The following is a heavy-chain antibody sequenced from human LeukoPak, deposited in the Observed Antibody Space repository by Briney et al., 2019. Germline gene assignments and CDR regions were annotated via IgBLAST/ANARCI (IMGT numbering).Heavy chain of an antibody. V-gene: IGHV3-66*02. Sequence: GGSLRLSCAASGFTVSSNYMSWVRQAPGKGLEWVSVIYSGGSTYYADSVKGRFTLSRDKSKNTLYLQMNSLRAEDTAVYYCTRHSKAAGLYYYYYDIDVWGKGTTVTVSS. CDR3: TRHSKAAGLYYYYYDIDV. D-gene: IGHD1-14*01. CDR1: GFTVSSNY. J-gene: IGHJ6*03. CDR2: IYSGGST.